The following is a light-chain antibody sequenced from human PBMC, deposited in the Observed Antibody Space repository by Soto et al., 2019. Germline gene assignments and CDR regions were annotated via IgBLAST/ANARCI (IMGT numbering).Light chain of an antibody. CDR1: KSVSSN. V-gene: IGKV3-15*01. J-gene: IGKJ5*01. Sequence: EIVMTQSPATLSVSPGERATLSCRASKSVSSNLAWYQQKPGQAPRLLIYGASTRATGIQARFSGSGSGTEFTLTISSLQSEDFAVYYCQQYNNWPPKITFGQGTRLEIK. CDR3: QQYNNWPPKIT. CDR2: GAS.